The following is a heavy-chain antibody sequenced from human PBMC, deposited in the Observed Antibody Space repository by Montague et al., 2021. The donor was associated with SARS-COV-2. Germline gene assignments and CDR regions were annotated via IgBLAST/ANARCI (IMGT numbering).Heavy chain of an antibody. CDR3: VRSVGRRGTLYSSGWSKYPFDF. V-gene: IGHV4-34*01. J-gene: IGHJ4*02. CDR2: INHRGLT. Sequence: SGTLSLTCAVYGESFSEYIWNWIRQPPGKGLEWIGEINHRGLTKYNPSLNSRVTLSVDTSRNQFSLKLNSVAAADTAMYYCVRSVGRRGTLYSSGWSKYPFDFWGQGTLVTVSS. CDR1: GESFSEYI. D-gene: IGHD6-19*01.